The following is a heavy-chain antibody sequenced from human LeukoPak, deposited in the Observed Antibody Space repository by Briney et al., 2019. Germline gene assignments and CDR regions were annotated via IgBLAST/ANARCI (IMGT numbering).Heavy chain of an antibody. Sequence: GGSLRLSCAASGFTFSSCEKNWVRQAPGKGLEWVSYISTSGSNIYYADSVKGRFTISRGNGKSSLYLQMNSLRAEDTAVYYCARGVYDSSGYYQYWGQGTLVTVSS. CDR2: ISTSGSNI. CDR3: ARGVYDSSGYYQY. V-gene: IGHV3-48*03. D-gene: IGHD3-22*01. J-gene: IGHJ4*02. CDR1: GFTFSSCE.